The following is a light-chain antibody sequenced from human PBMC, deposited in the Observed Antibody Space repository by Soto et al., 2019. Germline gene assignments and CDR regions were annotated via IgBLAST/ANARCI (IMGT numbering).Light chain of an antibody. J-gene: IGKJ1*01. CDR3: QQYNSWT. V-gene: IGKV3-20*01. CDR2: GAS. CDR1: KIVSNNY. Sequence: VLTQAPGTLSLLPGERANLSFRASKIVSNNYLAWYQQKPGQAPRLLIYGASNRATGIPDRFSGSGSGTDFTLTISSLQPDDFATYYCQQYNSWTFGQGTKVDIK.